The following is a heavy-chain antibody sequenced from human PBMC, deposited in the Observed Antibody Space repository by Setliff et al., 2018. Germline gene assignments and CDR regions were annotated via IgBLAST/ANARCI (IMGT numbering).Heavy chain of an antibody. Sequence: PSETLSLTCNVYGGSISSYSWRWIRRAPGKGLEWIGYLHYSGNTNYNPSLKSRVTISGDTSQNYFSLQLTSVTEADKAVYYCTRGPPGYYYYMNVWGQGTTVTVSS. CDR1: GGSISSYS. CDR2: LHYSGNT. CDR3: TRGPPGYYYYMNV. V-gene: IGHV4-59*01. J-gene: IGHJ6*03.